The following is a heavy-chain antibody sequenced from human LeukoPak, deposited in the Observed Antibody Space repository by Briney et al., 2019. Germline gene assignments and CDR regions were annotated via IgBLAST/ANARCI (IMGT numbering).Heavy chain of an antibody. V-gene: IGHV1-2*02. CDR3: ARATNWNGFDY. CDR2: INPNSGGT. CDR1: GYTFTGYY. Sequence: ASVKVSCKASGYTFTGYYMHWVRQAPGQGLEWMGWINPNSGGTNYAQKFQGRVTMTRDTSTSTVYMELSSLRSEDTAVYYCARATNWNGFDYWGQGTLVTVSS. D-gene: IGHD1-1*01. J-gene: IGHJ4*02.